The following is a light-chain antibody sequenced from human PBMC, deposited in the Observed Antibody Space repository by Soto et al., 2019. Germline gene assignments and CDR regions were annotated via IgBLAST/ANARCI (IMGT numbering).Light chain of an antibody. CDR3: QQSYTTPRT. V-gene: IGKV1-39*01. CDR1: QTINNY. Sequence: DIQMTQSPSSLSASVGDRVTITCRTSQTINNYLNWYQQKPGKAPRLLIYAASTLQSGVPSRFTSRGSGTDFTLTISSLQPEDFATYYYQQSYTTPRTFGQGTKVEIK. J-gene: IGKJ1*01. CDR2: AAS.